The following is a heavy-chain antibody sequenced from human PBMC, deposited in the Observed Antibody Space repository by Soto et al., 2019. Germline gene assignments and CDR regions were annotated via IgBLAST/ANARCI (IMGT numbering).Heavy chain of an antibody. J-gene: IGHJ1*01. CDR3: VQDKGGANSLAEYFQS. D-gene: IGHD1-26*01. CDR2: ITWNADTT. CDR1: GFTFDDYT. V-gene: IGHV3-43*01. Sequence: GGSLRLSCAASGFTFDDYTMHWVRQAPGKGLEWVSLITWNADTTYYADSVRGRFTISRDNSKNSLSLEMNSLRSEDTALYYCVQDKGGANSLAEYFQSWGQRSLVTVSS.